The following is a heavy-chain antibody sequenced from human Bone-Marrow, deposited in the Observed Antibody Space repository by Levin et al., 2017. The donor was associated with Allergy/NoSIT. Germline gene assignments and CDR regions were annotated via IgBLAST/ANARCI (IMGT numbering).Heavy chain of an antibody. CDR2: IYSGGAT. V-gene: IGHV3-66*01. D-gene: IGHD3-9*01. CDR3: ARSFDYNFA. J-gene: IGHJ4*02. Sequence: TGGSLRLSCAASGFTVSNNQMNWLRQAPGRTLEWVSLIYSGGATYYADSVKGRFTISRDQSKNTLYLQMNSLRADDTAVYYCARSFDYNFAGGQGTLVTVSS. CDR1: GFTVSNNQ.